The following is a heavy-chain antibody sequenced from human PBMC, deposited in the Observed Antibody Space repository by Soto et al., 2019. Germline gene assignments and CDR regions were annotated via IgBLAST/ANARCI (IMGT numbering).Heavy chain of an antibody. CDR2: IYYSGST. V-gene: IGHV4-59*08. Sequence: QVQLQESGPGLVKPSETLSLTCTVSGGSISRYYWSWIRQPPGKGLEWIGYIYYSGSTNYNPSLKSRVTISVDTSKNQSSLKLSSVTAADTAVYYCARFNWYFDLWGRGTLVTVSS. CDR1: GGSISRYY. J-gene: IGHJ2*01. CDR3: ARFNWYFDL.